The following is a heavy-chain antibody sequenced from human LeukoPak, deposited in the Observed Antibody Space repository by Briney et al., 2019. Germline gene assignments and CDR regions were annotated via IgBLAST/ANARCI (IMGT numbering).Heavy chain of an antibody. Sequence: PGGSLRLSCAAPGFTFSSYGMHWVRQAPGKGLEWVAVISYDGSNKYYADSVKGRFTISRDNSKNTLYLQMNSLRAEDTAVYYCAKDGLAARPYYFDYWGQGTLVTVSS. CDR2: ISYDGSNK. J-gene: IGHJ4*02. CDR3: AKDGLAARPYYFDY. CDR1: GFTFSSYG. D-gene: IGHD6-6*01. V-gene: IGHV3-30*18.